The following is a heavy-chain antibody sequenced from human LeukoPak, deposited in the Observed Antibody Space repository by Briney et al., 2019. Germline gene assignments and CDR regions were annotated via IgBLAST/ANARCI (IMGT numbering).Heavy chain of an antibody. V-gene: IGHV3-21*01. J-gene: IGHJ4*02. D-gene: IGHD2-2*01. CDR1: GFTFSSYS. CDR2: ISSSSSYI. Sequence: GGSLRLSCAASGFTFSSYSMNWVRQAPGKGLEWVLSISSSSSYIYYADSVKGRFTISRDNAKNSLYLQMNSLRAEDTAVYYCARDLIVPAASTGVFDYWGQGTLVTVSS. CDR3: ARDLIVPAASTGVFDY.